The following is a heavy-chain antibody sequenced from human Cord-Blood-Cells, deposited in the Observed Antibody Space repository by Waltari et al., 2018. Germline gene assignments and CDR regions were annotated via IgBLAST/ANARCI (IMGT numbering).Heavy chain of an antibody. Sequence: QVQLVQSGAEVKKPGASVKVSCKASGYTFTGYYMHWVRQAPGQGLEWMGWINPNSGGTNYAQKFQGWVTMTRDTSISTAYMELSRLRSDDTAVYYCARGRGYGLGIENFDYRGQGTLVTVSS. V-gene: IGHV1-2*04. J-gene: IGHJ4*02. CDR1: GYTFTGYY. CDR3: ARGRGYGLGIENFDY. D-gene: IGHD7-27*01. CDR2: INPNSGGT.